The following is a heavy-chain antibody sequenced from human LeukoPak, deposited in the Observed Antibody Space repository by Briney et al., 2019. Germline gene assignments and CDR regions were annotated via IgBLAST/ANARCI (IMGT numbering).Heavy chain of an antibody. J-gene: IGHJ4*02. CDR2: INSGGGLT. D-gene: IGHD1-1*01. CDR3: AKRSRLPDTGPTTYFDY. Sequence: SGGSLRLSCAGSGFTFSTYSMNWVRQAPGKGLEWVSIINSGGGLTYYADSVKGRFTVSRDNSKKTVYLQMDSLRADDTAVYYCAKRSRLPDTGPTTYFDYWGQGALVTVSS. CDR1: GFTFSTYS. V-gene: IGHV3-23*01.